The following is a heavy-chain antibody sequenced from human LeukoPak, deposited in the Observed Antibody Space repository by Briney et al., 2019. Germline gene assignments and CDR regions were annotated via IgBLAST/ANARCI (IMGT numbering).Heavy chain of an antibody. D-gene: IGHD3-22*01. CDR3: AKDVDDSGGYLDY. J-gene: IGHJ4*02. V-gene: IGHV3-43*02. CDR2: VSGDDST. Sequence: GGSLRLSCAASGFTFDDYAMHWVRQAPGKGLEWVSLVSGDDSTYYADSVKGRFTISRDSRKSSSYLHMNSMRTEDTALYYCAKDVDDSGGYLDYWGQGTLVTVSS. CDR1: GFTFDDYA.